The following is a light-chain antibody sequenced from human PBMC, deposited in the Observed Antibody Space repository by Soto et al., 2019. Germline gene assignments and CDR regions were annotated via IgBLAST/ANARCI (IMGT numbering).Light chain of an antibody. CDR1: QSVSNNY. J-gene: IGKJ1*01. Sequence: EIVLTQSPGTLSLSPGERATLSCRASQSVSNNYLAWYQQKPGQAPRLLIYCASNRATVIPDRFSGSGSGTEFTLTISRLEPEDFAVYYCQQYGSSATFGQGPNVDIK. CDR2: CAS. CDR3: QQYGSSAT. V-gene: IGKV3-20*01.